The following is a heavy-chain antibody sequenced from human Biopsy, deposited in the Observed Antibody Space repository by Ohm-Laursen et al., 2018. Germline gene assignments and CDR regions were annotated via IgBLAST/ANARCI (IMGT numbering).Heavy chain of an antibody. V-gene: IGHV4-59*01. Sequence: SETLSLTCLVSGGSISSDYWSWIRQPPGKGLQWIGYVYYTGSTDYNPSLQSRVTISVDTSKNHFSLRLRSVTPADTAIYYCARDRGYYSDRTVPGYFDLWGRGTLVTVSS. CDR1: GGSISSDY. J-gene: IGHJ2*01. CDR2: VYYTGST. D-gene: IGHD3-22*01. CDR3: ARDRGYYSDRTVPGYFDL.